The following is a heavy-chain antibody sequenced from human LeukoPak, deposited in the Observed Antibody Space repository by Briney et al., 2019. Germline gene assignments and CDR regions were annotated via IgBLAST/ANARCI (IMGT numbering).Heavy chain of an antibody. D-gene: IGHD5-12*01. CDR2: ISYDGSNK. Sequence: GRSLRLSCAASGFTFSSYAMHWVRQAPGKGLEWVAVISYDGSNKYYADSVKGRFTISRDNSKNTLYLQMNSLRAEDTAVYYCARVGLPYYYYGMDVWGQGTTVTVSS. J-gene: IGHJ6*02. CDR3: ARVGLPYYYYGMDV. CDR1: GFTFSSYA. V-gene: IGHV3-30-3*01.